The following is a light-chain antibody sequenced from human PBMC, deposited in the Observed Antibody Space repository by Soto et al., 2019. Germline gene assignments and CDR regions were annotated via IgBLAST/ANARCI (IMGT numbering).Light chain of an antibody. J-gene: IGKJ1*01. CDR2: GES. Sequence: IVVTQSPAPLSVSPGGRATLSCRASQSISDTLAWYQQKPGQAPRLLIYGESTRATGFPARFSGSGSGADFTLTISSLQSEDFAVYYCQQYDKWPWTFGQGTKVDI. V-gene: IGKV3-15*01. CDR1: QSISDT. CDR3: QQYDKWPWT.